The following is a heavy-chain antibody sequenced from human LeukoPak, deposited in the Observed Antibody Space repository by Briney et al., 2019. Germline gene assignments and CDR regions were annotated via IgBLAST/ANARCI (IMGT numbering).Heavy chain of an antibody. CDR3: ARRRGSSSWYGFDP. D-gene: IGHD6-13*01. V-gene: IGHV4-59*08. J-gene: IGHJ5*02. CDR2: IYYSGSI. Sequence: SETLSLTCTVSGGSISSYYWSWIRQPPGKGLEWIGYIYYSGSINYNPSLKSRVTISVDTSKNQFSLKLSSVTAADTAVYYCARRRGSSSWYGFDPWGQGTLVTVSS. CDR1: GGSISSYY.